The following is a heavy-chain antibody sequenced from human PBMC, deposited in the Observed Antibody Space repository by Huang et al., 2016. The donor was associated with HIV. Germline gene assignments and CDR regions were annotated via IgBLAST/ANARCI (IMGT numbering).Heavy chain of an antibody. D-gene: IGHD3-16*01. V-gene: IGHV1-2*02. CDR1: GYTFTGYY. CDR2: SDPKTGGT. J-gene: IGHJ4*02. Sequence: QVQLVQSGAEVKKPGASVKVSCKASGYTFTGYYLNWGRQAPGQGLEGMGWSDPKTGGTNFAKKFQGRVSMTRDTSSNTAYMELSTLRSDDTAIYYCARDEDVWGSPPLDHWGQGTLVTVSS. CDR3: ARDEDVWGSPPLDH.